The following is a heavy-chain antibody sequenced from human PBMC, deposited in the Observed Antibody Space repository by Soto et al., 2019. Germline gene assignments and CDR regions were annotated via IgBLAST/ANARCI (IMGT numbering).Heavy chain of an antibody. CDR1: GFSVSNTY. Sequence: GGSLRLSCAVSGFSVSNTYMSWVRQAPGKGLEWISVIYRGRATYYADSVKGRFTISRDDSRNTVYLQMNSLTTEDTAVYFCARDRSDSSRADSFDIWGQGTMVTVSS. CDR2: IYRGRAT. CDR3: ARDRSDSSRADSFDI. J-gene: IGHJ3*02. V-gene: IGHV3-53*01. D-gene: IGHD6-25*01.